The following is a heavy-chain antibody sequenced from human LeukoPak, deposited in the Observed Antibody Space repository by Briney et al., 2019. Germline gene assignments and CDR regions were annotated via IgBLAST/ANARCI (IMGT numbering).Heavy chain of an antibody. CDR1: GFTFSNYA. D-gene: IGHD3-10*02. CDR2: ISHDGIKR. CDR3: AELGITMIGGV. J-gene: IGHJ6*04. Sequence: PGGSLRLPCIASGFTFSNYAIHWVRQAPGKGLEWVAVISHDGIKRFYADSVQGRFTISRDNAKNSLYLQMNSLRAEDTAVYYCAELGITMIGGVWGKGTTVTISS. V-gene: IGHV3-30*04.